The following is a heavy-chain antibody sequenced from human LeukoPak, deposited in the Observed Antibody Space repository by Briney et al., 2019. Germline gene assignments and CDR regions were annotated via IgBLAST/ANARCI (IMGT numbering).Heavy chain of an antibody. Sequence: GSLRLSCAASAFTFSSYSMNWVRQAPGKGLEWIGEINHSGSTNYNPSLKSRVTISVDTSKNQFSLKLSSVTAADTAVYYCASRSSTVAKFPFHYWGQGTLVTVSS. J-gene: IGHJ4*02. CDR1: AFTFSSYS. CDR2: INHSGST. D-gene: IGHD4-17*01. CDR3: ASRSSTVAKFPFHY. V-gene: IGHV4-34*01.